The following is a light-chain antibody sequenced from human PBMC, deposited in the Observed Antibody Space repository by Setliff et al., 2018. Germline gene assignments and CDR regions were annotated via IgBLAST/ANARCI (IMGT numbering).Light chain of an antibody. CDR2: EVT. CDR1: SSDVGGYNF. J-gene: IGLJ1*01. V-gene: IGLV2-14*01. Sequence: QSALTQPASASGSPGQSITISCTGTSSDVGGYNFVSWYQHHPGKAPKVMFYEVTNRPSGVSNRFSGSNSGNTASLTISGLQAEDEADYYCSSYTSSSSYVFGTGNKV. CDR3: SSYTSSSSYV.